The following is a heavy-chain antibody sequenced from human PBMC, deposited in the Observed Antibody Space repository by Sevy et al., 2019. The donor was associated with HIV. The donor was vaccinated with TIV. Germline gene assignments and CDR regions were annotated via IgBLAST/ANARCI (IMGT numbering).Heavy chain of an antibody. CDR2: IKQDGSEK. V-gene: IGHV3-7*03. Sequence: GGSLRLSCAASGFTFSSYWMSWVRQAPGKGLEWVANIKQDGSEKYYVDSVKGRFTISRDNAKNSLYLQMNSLRAEDTAVYYCARGLSIAFALCDYWGQGTLVTVSS. D-gene: IGHD6-6*01. CDR1: GFTFSSYW. CDR3: ARGLSIAFALCDY. J-gene: IGHJ4*02.